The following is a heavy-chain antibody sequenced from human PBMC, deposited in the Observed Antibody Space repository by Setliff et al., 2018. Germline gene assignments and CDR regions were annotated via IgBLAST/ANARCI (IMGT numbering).Heavy chain of an antibody. CDR3: ARGGYSVTANYYGLDV. CDR2: INSDGSST. J-gene: IGHJ6*02. D-gene: IGHD2-21*02. CDR1: GFSFSNYW. Sequence: GGSLRLSCAASGFSFSNYWMHWVRQAPGKGLVWVSRINSDGSSTNYADSVKGQFTVSRDNSRNTLYLQMNSLRVEDTAIYYCARGGYSVTANYYGLDVWGQGTTVTVSS. V-gene: IGHV3-74*01.